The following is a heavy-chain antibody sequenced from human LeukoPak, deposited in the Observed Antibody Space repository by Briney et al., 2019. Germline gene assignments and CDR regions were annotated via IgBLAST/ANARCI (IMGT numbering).Heavy chain of an antibody. CDR1: GVSISSGGYS. J-gene: IGHJ3*02. CDR2: IYHSGST. Sequence: SQTLSLTCAVSGVSISSGGYSWRWLRQPPGKGLEWIGYIYHSGSTYYNPSRKSRFTISVDRSKNQFYLKLSSVTAADTAVYYCARALRGIRDAFDIWGQGTMVTVSS. V-gene: IGHV4-30-2*01. D-gene: IGHD3-3*02. CDR3: ARALRGIRDAFDI.